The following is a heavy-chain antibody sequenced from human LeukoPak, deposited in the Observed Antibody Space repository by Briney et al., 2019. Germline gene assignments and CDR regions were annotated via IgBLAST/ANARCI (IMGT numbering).Heavy chain of an antibody. D-gene: IGHD3-22*01. Sequence: GGSLRLSCAASGLTFDDYAMHWVRQAPGKGLEWVSGISWNSGSIGYADSVKGRFTISRDNAKNSLYLQMNSLRAEDTALYYCAKSKFSITMIVVAIDYWGQGTLVTVSS. V-gene: IGHV3-9*01. CDR2: ISWNSGSI. J-gene: IGHJ4*02. CDR3: AKSKFSITMIVVAIDY. CDR1: GLTFDDYA.